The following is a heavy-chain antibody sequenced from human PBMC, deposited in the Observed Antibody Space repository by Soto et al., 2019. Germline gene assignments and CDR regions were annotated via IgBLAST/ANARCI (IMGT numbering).Heavy chain of an antibody. CDR1: GFTFSNAW. V-gene: IGHV3-15*01. CDR2: IKSKTDGGTT. D-gene: IGHD2-21*02. CDR3: IQSRCGGDCLQPYASYYYYGMDV. Sequence: GGSLRLSCAASGFTFSNAWMSWVRQAPGKGLEWVGRIKSKTDGGTTDYAAPVKGRFTISRDDSKNTLYLQMTNMDPVDTATYYCIQSRCGGDCLQPYASYYYYGMDVWGQGTTVTVSS. J-gene: IGHJ6*02.